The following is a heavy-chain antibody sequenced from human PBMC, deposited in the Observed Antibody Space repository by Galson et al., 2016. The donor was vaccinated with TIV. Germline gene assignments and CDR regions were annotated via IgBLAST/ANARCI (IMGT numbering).Heavy chain of an antibody. CDR1: GYIFTELF. J-gene: IGHJ4*02. D-gene: IGHD5-12*01. CDR2: VDPDNGET. V-gene: IGHV1-69-2*01. Sequence: VKVSCKVSGYIFTELFIHWVRQAPGERPEWVGRVDPDNGETPSAEKFQGRVTMAADTSGDTAFMELSNLGSENTAFFYCTTGGGSSGSYYFDFWGLGTLVTVSS. CDR3: TTGGGSSGSYYFDF.